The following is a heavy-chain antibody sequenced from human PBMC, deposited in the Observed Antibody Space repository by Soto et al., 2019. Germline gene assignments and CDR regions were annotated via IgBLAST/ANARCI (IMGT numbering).Heavy chain of an antibody. CDR1: GGSISSYF. CDR3: ARGSVNWFDP. V-gene: IGHV4-4*07. J-gene: IGHJ5*02. CDR2: IFTSGST. Sequence: QVQLQESGPGLVKPSETLSLTCTVSGGSISSYFWNWIRQPAGKGLEWIGRIFTSGSTNYNPSLKSRVTLSVDTYKNQFSLKMTSVTAADTAVYYCARGSVNWFDPWGQGTLDTVSS.